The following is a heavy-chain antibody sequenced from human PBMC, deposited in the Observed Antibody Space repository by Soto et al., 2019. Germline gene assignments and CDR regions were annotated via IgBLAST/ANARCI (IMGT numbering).Heavy chain of an antibody. J-gene: IGHJ3*02. CDR1: GFTFSDYY. Sequence: GGSLRLSCAASGFTFSDYYMSWIRQAPVNGLEWVSYISSSSSYTNYADSVKGRFTISRDNAKNSLYVQMNSLRAEDTAVYYCARDSIVGGRSDDFDIWGQGTMVTVSS. CDR2: ISSSSSYT. CDR3: ARDSIVGGRSDDFDI. V-gene: IGHV3-11*06. D-gene: IGHD3-3*02.